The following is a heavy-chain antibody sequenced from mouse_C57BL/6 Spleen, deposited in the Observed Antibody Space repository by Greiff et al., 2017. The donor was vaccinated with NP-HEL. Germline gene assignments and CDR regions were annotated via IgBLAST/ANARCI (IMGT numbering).Heavy chain of an antibody. CDR1: GYAFSSSW. CDR3: ESDYDGDWYFDV. D-gene: IGHD2-4*01. CDR2: IYPGDGDT. J-gene: IGHJ1*03. Sequence: VQLQESGPELVKPGASVKISCKASGYAFSSSWMNWVKQRPGKGLEWIGRIYPGDGDTNYNGKFKGKATLTADKSSSTAYMQLSSLTSEDSAVYFCESDYDGDWYFDVWGTGTTVTVSS. V-gene: IGHV1-82*01.